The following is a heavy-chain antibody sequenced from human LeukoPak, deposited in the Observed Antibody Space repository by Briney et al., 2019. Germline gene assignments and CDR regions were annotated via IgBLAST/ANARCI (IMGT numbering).Heavy chain of an antibody. V-gene: IGHV3-23*01. J-gene: IGHJ4*02. CDR1: GFTFSSSA. D-gene: IGHD2-15*01. CDR3: AKSGLNRFDY. Sequence: GGTLRISCAASGFTFSSSAMSWVRQAPAKGLEWVSTCGSGGSTHYADSVKGRFTISRDNSKNTLYLQMNSLRAEDTAVYYCAKSGLNRFDYWGQGTLVTVSS. CDR2: CGSGGST.